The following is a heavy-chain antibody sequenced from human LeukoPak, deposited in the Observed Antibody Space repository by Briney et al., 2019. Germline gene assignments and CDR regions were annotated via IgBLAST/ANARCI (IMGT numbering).Heavy chain of an antibody. CDR2: INKDGSEK. J-gene: IGHJ4*02. Sequence: QPGGSLRLSCAASGFTFSNYWMTWVRQAPGKGLGWVAKINKDGSEKNYVDSVKGRFTISRDNAKNSLYLQMNSPRAEDTAVYYCATRSSHTSSWYVYLFWDYWGQGALVTVSS. CDR3: ATRSSHTSSWYVYLFWDY. CDR1: GFTFSNYW. D-gene: IGHD6-13*01. V-gene: IGHV3-7*01.